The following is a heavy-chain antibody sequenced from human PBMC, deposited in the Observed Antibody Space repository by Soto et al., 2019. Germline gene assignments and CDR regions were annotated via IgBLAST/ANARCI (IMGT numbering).Heavy chain of an antibody. D-gene: IGHD3-3*01. V-gene: IGHV4-31*03. CDR2: IYYSGST. CDR1: GGSISSGGYY. Sequence: QVQLQESGPGLVKPSQTLSLTCTVSGGSISSGGYYWSWIRQHPGKGLEWIGYIYYSGSTSYNPSLKSRVTISVDTSKHPFSLKLRSVTAADAAVFYFARDRYDFYFDYWGQGTLVTASS. J-gene: IGHJ4*02. CDR3: ARDRYDFYFDY.